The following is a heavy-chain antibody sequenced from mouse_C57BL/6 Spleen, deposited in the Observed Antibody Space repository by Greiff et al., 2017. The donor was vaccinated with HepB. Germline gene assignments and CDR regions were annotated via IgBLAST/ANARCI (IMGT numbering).Heavy chain of an antibody. D-gene: IGHD1-1*01. CDR1: GFTFSTYG. CDR2: ISSGGSYT. V-gene: IGHV5-6*01. J-gene: IGHJ4*01. Sequence: EVKVVESGGDLVKPGGSLKLSCAASGFTFSTYGMSWVRQTPDKRLEWVATISSGGSYTYYPDSVKGRFTFSRDNAKNTRYLQMSSLKSEDTAMYYCARHGDYGNSPYYYAMDYWGQGTSVTVSS. CDR3: ARHGDYGNSPYYYAMDY.